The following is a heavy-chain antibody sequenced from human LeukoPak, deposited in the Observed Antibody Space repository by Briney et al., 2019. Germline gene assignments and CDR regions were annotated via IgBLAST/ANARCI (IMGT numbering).Heavy chain of an antibody. V-gene: IGHV1-18*01. CDR2: ISAYNGNT. J-gene: IGHJ6*02. D-gene: IGHD4-17*01. CDR3: ARGGDYGDYGGNYYYYGMDV. Sequence: GASVKVSCKASGYTFTSYGISWVRQAPGQGLEWMGWISAYNGNTKYSQKFQGRATITRDTSASTAYMELSSLRSEDTAVYYCARGGDYGDYGGNYYYYGMDVWGQGTTVTVSS. CDR1: GYTFTSYG.